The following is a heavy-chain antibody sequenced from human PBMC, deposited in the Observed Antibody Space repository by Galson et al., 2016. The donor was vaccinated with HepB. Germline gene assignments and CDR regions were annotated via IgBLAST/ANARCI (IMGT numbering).Heavy chain of an antibody. CDR2: INPNSGGT. V-gene: IGHV1-2*02. Sequence: SVKVSCKASGYTFTGYFMHWVRQAPGQGLEWMGWINPNSGGTNYAQKFQGRVTMTRDTPITTAYMDLSRLTSDDTAVYYCAGGPGYSYGWGQGTLVIVSS. CDR1: GYTFTGYF. D-gene: IGHD5-18*01. J-gene: IGHJ4*02. CDR3: AGGPGYSYG.